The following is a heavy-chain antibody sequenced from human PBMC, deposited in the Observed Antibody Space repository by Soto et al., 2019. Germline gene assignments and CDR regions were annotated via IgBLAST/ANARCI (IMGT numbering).Heavy chain of an antibody. CDR2: ISSSGDII. Sequence: LRLSCAGSGFTFSDYYMSWIRQAPGKGLEWVSYISSSGDIIYYADSVKGRFTISRDNAKNSLYLQMNSLRAEDTAVYYCARDLGYYASDGYFDYWGQGTLVTVSS. D-gene: IGHD3-22*01. CDR3: ARDLGYYASDGYFDY. CDR1: GFTFSDYY. J-gene: IGHJ4*02. V-gene: IGHV3-11*01.